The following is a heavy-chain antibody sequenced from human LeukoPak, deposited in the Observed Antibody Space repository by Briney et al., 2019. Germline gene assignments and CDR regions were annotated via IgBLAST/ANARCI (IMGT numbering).Heavy chain of an antibody. Sequence: GGSLRLSCAASGFTFSSYGMQWVGQAPGKGLEWLSVVWYDGSKKYSADSVKGRITISRDDSKNTLYLQMNSLRAEDTAVYYCARGVGYYDSSGTIDYWGQGTLVTVSS. V-gene: IGHV3-33*01. CDR3: ARGVGYYDSSGTIDY. CDR1: GFTFSSYG. D-gene: IGHD3-22*01. CDR2: VWYDGSKK. J-gene: IGHJ4*02.